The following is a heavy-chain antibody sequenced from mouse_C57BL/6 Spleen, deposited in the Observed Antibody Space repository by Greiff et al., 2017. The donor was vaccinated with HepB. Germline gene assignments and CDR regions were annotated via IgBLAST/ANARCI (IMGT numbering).Heavy chain of an antibody. CDR3: ARGGLRQGAWFAY. CDR1: GYSFTDYN. D-gene: IGHD2-4*01. J-gene: IGHJ3*01. Sequence: EVKLMESGPELVKPGASVKISCKASGYSFTDYNMNWVKQSNGKSLEWIGVINPNYGTTSYNQKFKGKATLTVDQSSSTAYMQLNSLTSEDSAVYYCARGGLRQGAWFAYWGQGTLVTVSA. CDR2: INPNYGTT. V-gene: IGHV1-39*01.